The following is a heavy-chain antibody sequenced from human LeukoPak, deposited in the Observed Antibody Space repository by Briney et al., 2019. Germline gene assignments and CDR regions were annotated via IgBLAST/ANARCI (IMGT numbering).Heavy chain of an antibody. J-gene: IGHJ4*02. V-gene: IGHV4-39*07. D-gene: IGHD6-13*01. CDR1: GVSISSSNSY. CDR2: IYYSGST. Sequence: TSETLSLTCTVSGVSISSSNSYWGWIRQPPGKGLEWIGSIYYSGSTYYNPSLKSRVTISVDTSKNQFSLKLSSVTAADTAVYYCARGYSSSWDLPFDYWGQGTLVTVSS. CDR3: ARGYSSSWDLPFDY.